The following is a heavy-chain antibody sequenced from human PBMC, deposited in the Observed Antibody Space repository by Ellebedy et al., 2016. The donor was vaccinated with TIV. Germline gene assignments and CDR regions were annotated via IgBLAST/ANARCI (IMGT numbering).Heavy chain of an antibody. V-gene: IGHV3-9*01. D-gene: IGHD6-13*01. CDR1: GFTFADYT. J-gene: IGHJ4*02. CDR2: ISWNSVNI. CDR3: ARSRSQQPIDY. Sequence: PGGSLRLSCAASGFTFADYTMQWVRQAPGKGLEWVSGISWNSVNIDYVDSVKGRFTISRDNAKNSLYLQMNSLRAEDTALYYCARSRSQQPIDYWGQGTLITVSS.